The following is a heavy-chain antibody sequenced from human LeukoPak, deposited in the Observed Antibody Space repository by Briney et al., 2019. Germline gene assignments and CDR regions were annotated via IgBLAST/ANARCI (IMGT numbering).Heavy chain of an antibody. CDR3: AKAGGLAYSSGWYDN. V-gene: IGHV3-23*01. Sequence: GGSLRLSCAASGFTFSSYAMSWVRQAPGKGLEWVSAISGSGGSTYYADSVKGRFTISRDNSKNTLYLQMNSLRAEDTAVYYCAKAGGLAYSSGWYDNWGQGTLVTVSS. J-gene: IGHJ4*02. CDR2: ISGSGGST. CDR1: GFTFSSYA. D-gene: IGHD6-19*01.